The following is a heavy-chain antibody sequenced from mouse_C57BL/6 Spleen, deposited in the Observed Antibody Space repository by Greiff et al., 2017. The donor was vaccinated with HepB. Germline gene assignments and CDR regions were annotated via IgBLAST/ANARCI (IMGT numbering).Heavy chain of an antibody. CDR1: GYTFSDYY. J-gene: IGHJ4*01. CDR3: ARWYYYGSSHYYYAMDY. Sequence: QVQLKQSGAELVRPGASVKLSCKASGYTFSDYYINWVKQRPGQGLEWIARIYPGSGNTYYNEKFKGKATLTAEKSSSTAYMQLSSLTSEDSAVYFCARWYYYGSSHYYYAMDYWGQGTSVTVSS. V-gene: IGHV1-76*01. D-gene: IGHD1-1*01. CDR2: IYPGSGNT.